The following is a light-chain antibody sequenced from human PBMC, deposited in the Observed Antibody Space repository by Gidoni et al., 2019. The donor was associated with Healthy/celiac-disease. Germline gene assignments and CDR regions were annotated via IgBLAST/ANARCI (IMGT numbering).Light chain of an antibody. CDR3: QQYNNWPPRT. V-gene: IGKV3-15*01. CDR2: GAS. Sequence: EIVMTQSPATLSVSPGERATPSCRASQSVSSNLAWYQQKPGQAPRLLIYGASTRATGIPARFSGSGSGTEFTLTISSLQSEDFAVYYCQQYNNWPPRTFXQXTKVEIK. CDR1: QSVSSN. J-gene: IGKJ1*01.